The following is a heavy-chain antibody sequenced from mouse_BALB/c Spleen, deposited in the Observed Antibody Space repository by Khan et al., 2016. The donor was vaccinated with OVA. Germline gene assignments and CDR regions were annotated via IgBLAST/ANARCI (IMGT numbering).Heavy chain of an antibody. CDR2: IGNSGST. D-gene: IGHD1-2*01. J-gene: IGHJ2*01. Sequence: VQLKESGPGLVKPSQSLSLTCTVTGYSITSGYGWNWIRQFPGNNLEWMGKIGNSGSTNYNPPLKSRISITRYTSKNQFFLQLNSVTTEDTATYYCARTARIKYWGQGTTLTVSS. CDR3: ARTARIKY. CDR1: GYSITSGYG. V-gene: IGHV3-1*02.